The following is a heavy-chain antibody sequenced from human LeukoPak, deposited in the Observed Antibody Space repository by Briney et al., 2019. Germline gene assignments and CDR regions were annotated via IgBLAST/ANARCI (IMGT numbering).Heavy chain of an antibody. Sequence: GGSLRLSCAASGFTFSSYWMHWVRQAPGKGLVWVSRINVDGSTTSYADSVKGRFTISRDNAKNTLYLQVNSLRAEDTAVYYCARDLYSSADYWDQGTLATVSS. CDR1: GFTFSSYW. CDR3: ARDLYSSADY. D-gene: IGHD6-25*01. J-gene: IGHJ4*02. CDR2: INVDGSTT. V-gene: IGHV3-74*01.